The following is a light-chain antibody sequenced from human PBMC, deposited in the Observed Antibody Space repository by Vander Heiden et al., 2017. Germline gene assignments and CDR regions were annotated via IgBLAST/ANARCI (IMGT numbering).Light chain of an antibody. CDR1: SSDVGGYNY. CDR2: DVS. Sequence: QSALTQPASVSWSPGQSITISFTGTSSDVGGYNYVSWYQQHPGKAHKVMSYDVSNRPSGVSNRFSGSKSGNTASLTISGLQAEDEADYYCTSYTSRTTWVFGGGTKLTVL. V-gene: IGLV2-14*03. J-gene: IGLJ2*01. CDR3: TSYTSRTTWV.